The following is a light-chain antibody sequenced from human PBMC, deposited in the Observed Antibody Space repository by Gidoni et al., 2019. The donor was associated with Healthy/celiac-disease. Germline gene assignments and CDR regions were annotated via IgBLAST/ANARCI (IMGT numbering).Light chain of an antibody. V-gene: IGKV3-11*01. CDR3: QQRSNWSPVT. J-gene: IGKJ5*01. Sequence: EIVLTQSPATLSLSPGERATLSCRASQSVSSYLAGYQQKPGQAPRILIYDASNRATGIPARFSGSGSGTDFTLTISSLEPEDFAVYYCQQRSNWSPVTFXXXTRLEIK. CDR1: QSVSSY. CDR2: DAS.